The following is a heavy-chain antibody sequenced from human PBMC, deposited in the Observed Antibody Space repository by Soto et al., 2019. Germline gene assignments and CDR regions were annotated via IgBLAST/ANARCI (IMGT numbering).Heavy chain of an antibody. V-gene: IGHV1-18*01. CDR2: ISAYNGNT. J-gene: IGHJ6*03. Sequence: ASVKVSCKASGYTFTSYGISWVRQAPGQGLEWMGWISAYNGNTNYAQKLQGRVTMTTDTSTSTAYMELRSLRSDDTAVYYCARDPPVLRFLEWLLPTPLNYYYYMDVWGKGTTVTVSS. CDR3: ARDPPVLRFLEWLLPTPLNYYYYMDV. D-gene: IGHD3-3*01. CDR1: GYTFTSYG.